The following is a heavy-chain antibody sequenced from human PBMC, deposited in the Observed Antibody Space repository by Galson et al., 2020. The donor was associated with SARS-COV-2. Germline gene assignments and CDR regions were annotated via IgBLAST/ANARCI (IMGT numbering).Heavy chain of an antibody. CDR1: GYTLTELS. CDR3: ATGSPWGRDNWFDP. Sequence: GESLKISFKVSGYTLTELSMHWVRQAPGKGLEWMGGFDPEDGETIYAQKFQGRVTMTEDTSTDTAYMELSSLRSEDTAVYYCATGSPWGRDNWFDPWGQGTLVTVSS. V-gene: IGHV1-24*01. CDR2: FDPEDGET. J-gene: IGHJ5*02. D-gene: IGHD7-27*01.